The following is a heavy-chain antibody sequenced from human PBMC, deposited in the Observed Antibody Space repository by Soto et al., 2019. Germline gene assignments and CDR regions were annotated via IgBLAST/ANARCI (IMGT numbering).Heavy chain of an antibody. Sequence: SETLSLTCTVSGGSISSGGYYWSWIRQHPGKGLEWIGYIYYSGSTYYNPSLKIRVTISVDTSKNQFSLKLSSVTAADTAVYYCARDSNTELDYWGQGTLVTVSS. J-gene: IGHJ4*02. CDR1: GGSISSGGYY. D-gene: IGHD1-26*01. CDR2: IYYSGST. CDR3: ARDSNTELDY. V-gene: IGHV4-31*03.